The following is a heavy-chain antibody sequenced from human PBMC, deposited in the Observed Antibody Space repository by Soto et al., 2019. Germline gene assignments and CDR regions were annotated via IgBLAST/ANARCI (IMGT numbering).Heavy chain of an antibody. CDR2: IYPGDSDT. Sequence: GESLKLACTVSGYSFTDHLIGCVRPMPGKGLEWMGIIYPGDSDTRYSPSFQGQVTISADKSISTAYLQWSSLKASDTAMYYCARRPGYCSGGSCYGNWFDPWGQGTLVTVSS. D-gene: IGHD2-15*01. V-gene: IGHV5-51*01. J-gene: IGHJ5*02. CDR1: GYSFTDHL. CDR3: ARRPGYCSGGSCYGNWFDP.